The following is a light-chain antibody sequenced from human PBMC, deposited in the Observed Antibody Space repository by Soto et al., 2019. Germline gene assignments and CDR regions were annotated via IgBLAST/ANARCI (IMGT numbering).Light chain of an antibody. V-gene: IGKV3-11*01. J-gene: IGKJ5*01. CDR1: QSVRSY. CDR3: QQGGT. CDR2: DAS. Sequence: EIVLTQSPATLSLSPRERATLSCRASQSVRSYLGWYQQRPGQAPRLLIYDASTRATGIPARFSGSGSGTDFTLSISSLEPEDFTVYYCQQGGTFGQGTRLAIK.